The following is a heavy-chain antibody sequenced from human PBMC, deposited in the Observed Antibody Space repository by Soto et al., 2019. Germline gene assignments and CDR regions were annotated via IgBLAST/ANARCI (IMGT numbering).Heavy chain of an antibody. CDR2: INPHTGDT. D-gene: IGHD6-25*01. V-gene: IGHV1-2*02. Sequence: QVHLVQSGAEVKKPGASVTVSCKTSGYTLTDYYMHWVRQAPGQGLEWMAWINPHTGDTGIAERFQGRGTMTRDTSTNTAHMGLTSLTSDDTAIYYCAREGGAAPGARREWYLDLWGRGSLVTVSS. CDR1: GYTLTDYY. CDR3: AREGGAAPGARREWYLDL. J-gene: IGHJ2*01.